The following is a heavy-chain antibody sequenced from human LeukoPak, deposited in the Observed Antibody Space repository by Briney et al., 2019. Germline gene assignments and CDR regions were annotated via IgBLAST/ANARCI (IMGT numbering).Heavy chain of an antibody. D-gene: IGHD2-2*01. V-gene: IGHV3-30-3*01. CDR3: ASLLGYCSSTSCYRTTEMDY. J-gene: IGHJ4*02. CDR2: ISYDGSNK. CDR1: GFTFSSYA. Sequence: GGSLRLSCAASGFTFSSYAMHWVRQAPGKGLEWVAVISYDGSNKYYADSVKGRFTISRDNSKNTLYLQMNSLRAEDTAVYHCASLLGYCSSTSCYRTTEMDYWGQGTLVTVSS.